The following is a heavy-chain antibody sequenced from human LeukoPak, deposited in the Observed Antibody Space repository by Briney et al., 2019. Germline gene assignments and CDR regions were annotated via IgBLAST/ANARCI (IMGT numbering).Heavy chain of an antibody. J-gene: IGHJ4*02. V-gene: IGHV3-66*01. D-gene: IGHD6-19*01. CDR1: GFTVSSNF. CDR2: IYTGGST. CDR3: ARDRASLSTITVAHGSDY. Sequence: GGSLRLSCAASGFTVSSNFMTWVRQAPGKGLEWVSIIYTGGSTYYADSVKGRFTISRDNSKNTLYLQMNSLRAEDTAVYYCARDRASLSTITVAHGSDYWGQGTLVTVSS.